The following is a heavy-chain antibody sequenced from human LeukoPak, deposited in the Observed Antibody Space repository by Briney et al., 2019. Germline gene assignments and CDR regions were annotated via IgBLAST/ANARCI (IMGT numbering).Heavy chain of an antibody. Sequence: GGSLRLSCAASGFTFSSYAMSWVRQAPGMGLEWVSAISGSGGSTYYADSVKGRFTISRDNSKNTLYLQMNSLRAEDTAVYYCATEPNRGGYHNKGPTFDYWGQGTLVTVSS. J-gene: IGHJ4*02. CDR3: ATEPNRGGYHNKGPTFDY. V-gene: IGHV3-23*01. D-gene: IGHD5-12*01. CDR2: ISGSGGST. CDR1: GFTFSSYA.